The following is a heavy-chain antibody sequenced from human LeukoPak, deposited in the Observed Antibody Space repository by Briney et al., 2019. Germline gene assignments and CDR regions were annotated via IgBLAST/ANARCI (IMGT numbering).Heavy chain of an antibody. CDR3: GRGGVVASMDV. J-gene: IGHJ6*02. V-gene: IGHV3-74*01. D-gene: IGHD2-15*01. CDR2: INGDGTST. CDR1: GFTFSNYW. Sequence: GGSLRFSCVASGFTFSNYWMHWVRQVPGEGLVWVSHINGDGTSTGYADSVRGRFTISRDNAKNTLYLQMNSLRAEDTAVYYCGRGGVVASMDVWGQGTTVTVSS.